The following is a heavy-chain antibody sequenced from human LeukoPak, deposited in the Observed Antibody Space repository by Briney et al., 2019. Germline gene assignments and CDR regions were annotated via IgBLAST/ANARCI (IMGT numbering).Heavy chain of an antibody. CDR1: VGSISSYY. CDR3: ARVTNFDWLLNPAFDI. J-gene: IGHJ3*02. CDR2: IYYSGST. Sequence: SETLSLTCTVSVGSISSYYWSWIRQPPGKGLEWIGYIYYSGSTNYNPSLKSRVTISVDTSKNQFSLKLSSVTAADTAVYYCARVTNFDWLLNPAFDIWGQGTMVTVSS. V-gene: IGHV4-59*01. D-gene: IGHD3-9*01.